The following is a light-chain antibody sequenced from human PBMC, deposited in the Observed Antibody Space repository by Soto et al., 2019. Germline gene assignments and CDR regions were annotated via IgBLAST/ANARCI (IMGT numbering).Light chain of an antibody. Sequence: DIVMTQSPLSLPVTPGEPASISFRSSQSLLKRNGYTYLHWYQQKPGQPPKLLIYWASTRESGVPDRFSGSGSGTDFTLTISSLQAEDVAVYYCQQYCSTPLTFGGGTKV. CDR3: QQYCSTPLT. J-gene: IGKJ4*01. V-gene: IGKV4-1*01. CDR2: WAS. CDR1: QSLLKRNGYTY.